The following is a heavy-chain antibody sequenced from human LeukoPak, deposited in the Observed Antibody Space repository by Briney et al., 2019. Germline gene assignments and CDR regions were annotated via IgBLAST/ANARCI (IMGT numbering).Heavy chain of an antibody. D-gene: IGHD6-13*01. CDR2: IYYSGST. J-gene: IGHJ4*02. Sequence: PSETLSLTCTDSGGSISSYYWSWIRQPPGKGLEWIGYIYYSGSTNYNPSLKSRVTISVDTSKNQFSLKLSSVTAADTAVYYCARLKNSWYGVDYWGQGTLVTVSS. V-gene: IGHV4-59*01. CDR3: ARLKNSWYGVDY. CDR1: GGSISSYY.